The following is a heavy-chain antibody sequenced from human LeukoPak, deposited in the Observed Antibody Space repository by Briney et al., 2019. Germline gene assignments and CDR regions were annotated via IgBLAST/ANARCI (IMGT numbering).Heavy chain of an antibody. D-gene: IGHD6-13*01. CDR3: AKDIAAAGTGWYFDL. CDR2: ISWNSGSI. Sequence: PGGSLRLSCAASGFTFDDYAMHWVRQAPGKGLEWVSGISWNSGSIGYADSVEGRFTISRDNDKNSLYLQMNSLRAEDTALYYCAKDIAAAGTGWYFDLWGRGTLVTVSS. CDR1: GFTFDDYA. J-gene: IGHJ2*01. V-gene: IGHV3-9*01.